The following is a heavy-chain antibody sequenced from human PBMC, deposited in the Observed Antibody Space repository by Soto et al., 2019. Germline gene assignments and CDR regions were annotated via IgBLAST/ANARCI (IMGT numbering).Heavy chain of an antibody. D-gene: IGHD4-17*01. CDR1: GGSFSGYY. Sequence: QVQLQQWGAGLLKPSETLSLTCAVYGGSFSGYYWSWIRQPPGKGLEWIGEINHSGSTNYNPSLKRRVTISVDTSKNQFSLKLSSVTAADTAVYYCARTTYDYGDYFDYWGQGTLVTVSS. J-gene: IGHJ4*02. CDR2: INHSGST. CDR3: ARTTYDYGDYFDY. V-gene: IGHV4-34*01.